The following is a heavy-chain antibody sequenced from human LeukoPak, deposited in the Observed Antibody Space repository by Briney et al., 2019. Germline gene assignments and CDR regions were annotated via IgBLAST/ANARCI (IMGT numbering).Heavy chain of an antibody. CDR3: ARGQYYYGPGTRTEYYFDY. D-gene: IGHD3-10*01. J-gene: IGHJ4*02. CDR1: GGSFSGYY. Sequence: PSETLSLTCAVYGGSFSGYYWSWIRQPPGKGLEWIGEINHSGSTNYNPSLKSRVTISVDKSKNQFSLKLSSVTAADTAVYYCARGQYYYGPGTRTEYYFDYWGQGTLVTVSS. V-gene: IGHV4-34*01. CDR2: INHSGST.